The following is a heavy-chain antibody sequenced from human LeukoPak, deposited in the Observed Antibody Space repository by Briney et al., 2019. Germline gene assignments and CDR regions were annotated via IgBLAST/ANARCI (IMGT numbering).Heavy chain of an antibody. Sequence: PGGSLRLSCAASGFTFSSYAMSWVRQAPGKGLEWVSASSGSGGSTYYADSVKGRFTISRDNSKNTLYLQMNSLRAEDTAVYYCAKDGSGIVVVPAAISDWFDPWGQGTLVTVSS. CDR3: AKDGSGIVVVPAAISDWFDP. CDR2: SSGSGGST. V-gene: IGHV3-23*01. CDR1: GFTFSSYA. D-gene: IGHD2-2*01. J-gene: IGHJ5*02.